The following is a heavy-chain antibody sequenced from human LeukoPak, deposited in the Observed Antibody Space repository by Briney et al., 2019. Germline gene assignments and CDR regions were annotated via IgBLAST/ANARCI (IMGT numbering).Heavy chain of an antibody. J-gene: IGHJ4*02. CDR2: IGAGGNNM. V-gene: IGHV3-23*01. D-gene: IGHD2-2*01. CDR1: GFTFSNYA. Sequence: PGGSLRLSCAASGFTFSNYAMSWVRQAPGRGLEWVSAIGAGGNNMYYADPVKGRLTVSRDNSKNTLYLQMNSLRAEDAAAYYCAKTQVRYCTTTTCLFDYWGQGTLVTVSS. CDR3: AKTQVRYCTTTTCLFDY.